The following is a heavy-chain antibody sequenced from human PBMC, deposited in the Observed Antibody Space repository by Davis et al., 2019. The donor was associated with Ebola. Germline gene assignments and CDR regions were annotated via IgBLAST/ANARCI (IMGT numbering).Heavy chain of an antibody. Sequence: PGGSLRLSCAASGFTLSSYTMHWVRRSPGKGLEWVSSISSGSDYIHYADSLKGRFTISRDNSKNSLYLQMNSLRAEDTAVYYCARDSTFGASLELDYWGQGTLATVSS. V-gene: IGHV3-21*06. CDR1: GFTLSSYT. D-gene: IGHD3-10*01. J-gene: IGHJ4*02. CDR3: ARDSTFGASLELDY. CDR2: ISSGSDYI.